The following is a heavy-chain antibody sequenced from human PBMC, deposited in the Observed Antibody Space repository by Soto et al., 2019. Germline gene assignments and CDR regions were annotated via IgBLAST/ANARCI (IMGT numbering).Heavy chain of an antibody. CDR1: GASLDGSDFY. Sequence: QVQLQESGPGLVKPSQTLSLTCNFSGASLDGSDFYWSWIRQPPREGLQWIEHIYYSGSTYYNSPIKSRLTISVDTSKNEFYLSLASVTAADTAVYYCARVGMTAPLPPYLDRWGRGTIITVSS. V-gene: IGHV4-30-4*01. D-gene: IGHD2-21*02. CDR3: ARVGMTAPLPPYLDR. CDR2: IYYSGST. J-gene: IGHJ2*01.